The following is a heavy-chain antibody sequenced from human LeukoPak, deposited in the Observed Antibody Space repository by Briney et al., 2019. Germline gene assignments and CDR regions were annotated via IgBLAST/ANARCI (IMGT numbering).Heavy chain of an antibody. CDR3: ARRRTAAMKGGFDY. CDR1: GGSFSGYY. V-gene: IGHV4-34*01. Sequence: PSETLSLTCAVYGGSFSGYYWSWIRQPPGKGLEWIGETSHSGSTDYNPSLESRVTISVDTSKKQFSLKLTSVTAADTAVYYCARRRTAAMKGGFDYWGQGTLATVSS. CDR2: TSHSGST. D-gene: IGHD2-2*01. J-gene: IGHJ4*02.